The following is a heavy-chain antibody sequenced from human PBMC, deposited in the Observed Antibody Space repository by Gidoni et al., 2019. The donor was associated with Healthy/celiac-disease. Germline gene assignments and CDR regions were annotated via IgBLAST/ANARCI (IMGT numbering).Heavy chain of an antibody. CDR1: GVALSNARMG. J-gene: IGHJ3*02. Sequence: QVTLKESGPVLAKPTDTLTLTGTVAGVALSNARMGVSWIRQPPGKALAWLSHIFSNDEKSYSTSLKSRLTIFKDTSKSQVVLTMTNMDPVDTATYYCARIHSDWLRVFSAFDIWGQGTMVTVSS. V-gene: IGHV2-26*01. D-gene: IGHD5-12*01. CDR3: ARIHSDWLRVFSAFDI. CDR2: IFSNDEK.